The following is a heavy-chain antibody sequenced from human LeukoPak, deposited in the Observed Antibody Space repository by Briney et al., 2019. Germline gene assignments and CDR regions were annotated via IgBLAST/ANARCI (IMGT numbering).Heavy chain of an antibody. J-gene: IGHJ4*02. CDR3: ARRIKGGYSGFDY. CDR2: IYYSGST. CDR1: GGSISSSSYY. V-gene: IGHV4-61*05. Sequence: PSETLSLTCTVSGGSISSSSYYWGWIRQPPGKGLEWIGYIYYSGSTNYNPSLKSRVTISVDTSKNQFSLKLSSVTAADTAVYYCARRIKGGYSGFDYWGQGTLVTVSS. D-gene: IGHD4-23*01.